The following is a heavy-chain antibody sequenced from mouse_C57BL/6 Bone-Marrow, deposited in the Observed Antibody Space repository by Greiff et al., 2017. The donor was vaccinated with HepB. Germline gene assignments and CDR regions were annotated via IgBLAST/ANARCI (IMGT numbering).Heavy chain of an antibody. CDR1: GFTFSSYG. Sequence: EVKLVESGGDLVKPGGSLKLSCAASGFTFSSYGTSWVRQTPDKRLEWVATISSGGSYTYYPDSVKGRFTISRDNAKNTLYLQMSSLKSEDTAMYYCARHDYGGYFDVWGTGTTVTVSS. J-gene: IGHJ1*03. D-gene: IGHD1-1*01. V-gene: IGHV5-6*01. CDR2: ISSGGSYT. CDR3: ARHDYGGYFDV.